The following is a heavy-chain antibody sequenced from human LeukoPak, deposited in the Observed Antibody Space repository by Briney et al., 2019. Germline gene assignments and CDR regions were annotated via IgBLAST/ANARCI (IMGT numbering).Heavy chain of an antibody. J-gene: IGHJ4*02. Sequence: ASVKVSCKASGYTFTGYYIHRVRRAPGQGLEWMGWINPNSGGTNYAQRFQVRVTMTRDTPISTAYMELSSLRSDDTAVYYCARHSTRQFDYWGQGTLVTVSS. V-gene: IGHV1-2*02. CDR2: INPNSGGT. CDR1: GYTFTGYY. CDR3: ARHSTRQFDY. D-gene: IGHD6-13*01.